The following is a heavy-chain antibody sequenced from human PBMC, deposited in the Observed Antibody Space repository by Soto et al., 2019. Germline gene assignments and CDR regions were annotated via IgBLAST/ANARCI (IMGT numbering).Heavy chain of an antibody. Sequence: GGSLRLSCAASGFTFSSYGMHWVRQAPGKGLEWVAVISYDGSNKYYADSVKGRFTISRDNSKNTLYLQMNSLRAEDTAVYYCAKDLEQQLVYIYYYYGMDVWGQGTTVTVSS. CDR1: GFTFSSYG. CDR3: AKDLEQQLVYIYYYYGMDV. V-gene: IGHV3-30*18. J-gene: IGHJ6*02. CDR2: ISYDGSNK. D-gene: IGHD6-13*01.